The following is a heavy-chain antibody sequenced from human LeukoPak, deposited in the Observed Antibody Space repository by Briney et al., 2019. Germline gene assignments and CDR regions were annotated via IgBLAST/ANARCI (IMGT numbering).Heavy chain of an antibody. CDR1: GFNFRDYA. V-gene: IGHV3-23*01. J-gene: IGHJ4*02. CDR3: ARALTSPAAAGFYFGL. CDR2: ISTSGTTA. D-gene: IGHD6-13*01. Sequence: GGSLRLSCAASGFNFRDYAMGWVRQAPGNGLEWVSVISTSGTTAFYQGSVRGRFSISRDTSTNTLSLRMNSLRAEDTALYYCARALTSPAAAGFYFGLWGQGTLVTVSS.